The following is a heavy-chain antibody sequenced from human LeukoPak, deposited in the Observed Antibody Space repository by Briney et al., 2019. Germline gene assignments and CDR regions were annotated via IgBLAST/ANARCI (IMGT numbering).Heavy chain of an antibody. CDR3: ATDGDYCSSTSCYRNY. CDR1: GYTFTSYG. Sequence: ASVKVSCKASGYTFTSYGISWVRQAPGQGLEWMEWISVYNGNTNYAQKFQGRVTMTTDISTSTAYMELRSLRSDDTAVYYCATDGDYCSSTSCYRNYWGQGTLVTVSS. J-gene: IGHJ4*02. D-gene: IGHD2-2*01. V-gene: IGHV1-18*01. CDR2: ISVYNGNT.